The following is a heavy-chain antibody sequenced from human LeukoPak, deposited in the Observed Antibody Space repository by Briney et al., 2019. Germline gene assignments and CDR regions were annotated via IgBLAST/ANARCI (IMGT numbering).Heavy chain of an antibody. V-gene: IGHV1-2*02. Sequence: ASVKVSCKASGYTFTGYYMHWVRQAPGQGLGWMGWINPNSGGTNYAQKFQGRVTMSRDTSISTAYMELSRLRSDDTAVYYCARELKTYYYYYMDVWGKGTTVTVSS. CDR1: GYTFTGYY. CDR2: INPNSGGT. J-gene: IGHJ6*03. D-gene: IGHD3-16*01. CDR3: ARELKTYYYYYMDV.